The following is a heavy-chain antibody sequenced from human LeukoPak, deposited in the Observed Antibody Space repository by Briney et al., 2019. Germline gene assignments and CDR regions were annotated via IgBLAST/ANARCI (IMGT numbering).Heavy chain of an antibody. J-gene: IGHJ4*02. D-gene: IGHD2-15*01. V-gene: IGHV3-30-3*01. CDR3: ARDLLGRGDY. CDR1: GFTFSSYA. Sequence: PGGSLRLSCAASGFTFSSYAMRWVRQAPGKGLEWVAVISYDGSNKYYADSVKGRFTISRDNSKNTLYLQMNSLRAEDTAVYYCARDLLGRGDYWGQGTLVTVSS. CDR2: ISYDGSNK.